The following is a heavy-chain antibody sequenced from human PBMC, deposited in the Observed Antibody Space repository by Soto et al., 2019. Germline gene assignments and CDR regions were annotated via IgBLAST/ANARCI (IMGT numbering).Heavy chain of an antibody. Sequence: GGSLRLSCAASGFTFSSYSMNWVRQAPGKGLEWVSYISSSSSTIYYADSVKGRFTISRDNAKNSLYLQMNSLRDEDTAVYYCARDCSSTSCYGGYYYYYYGMDVWGQGTTVTVSS. CDR3: ARDCSSTSCYGGYYYYYYGMDV. CDR1: GFTFSSYS. V-gene: IGHV3-48*02. CDR2: ISSSSSTI. J-gene: IGHJ6*02. D-gene: IGHD2-2*01.